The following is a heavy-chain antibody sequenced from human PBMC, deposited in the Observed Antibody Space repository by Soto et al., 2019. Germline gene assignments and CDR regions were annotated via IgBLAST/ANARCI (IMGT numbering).Heavy chain of an antibody. Sequence: LXLTCTDSGGSLSSYYWSRIRQPPWKGLEWIGYIYYSGSTNYNPSLKSRVTISVDTSKNQFSLKLSSVTAADTAVYYCARGAQYDYVWGSYRYIFDYWGQGTLVTVSS. CDR1: GGSLSSYY. CDR3: ARGAQYDYVWGSYRYIFDY. V-gene: IGHV4-59*01. J-gene: IGHJ4*02. D-gene: IGHD3-16*02. CDR2: IYYSGST.